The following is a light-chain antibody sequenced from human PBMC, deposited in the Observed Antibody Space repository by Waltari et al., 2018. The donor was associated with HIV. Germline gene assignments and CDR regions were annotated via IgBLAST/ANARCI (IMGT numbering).Light chain of an antibody. Sequence: NFILTQPHSVSESPGKTVTIPCTRRSGSIATNYVQWYQLRPGTSPNTVLYEDNQTPCGVLDRSSCSIASSSNSASRTISGLKTEDEADCYCQSYENTDVVFGGGTKLTIL. CDR2: EDN. V-gene: IGLV6-57*01. CDR1: SGSIATNY. J-gene: IGLJ2*01. CDR3: QSYENTDVV.